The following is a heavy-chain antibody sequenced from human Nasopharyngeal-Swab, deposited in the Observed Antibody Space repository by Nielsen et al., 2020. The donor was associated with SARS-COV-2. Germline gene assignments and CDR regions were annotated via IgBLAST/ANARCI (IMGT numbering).Heavy chain of an antibody. CDR3: TTDLRYYDSSGTIDY. CDR1: GFTFSNAW. D-gene: IGHD3-22*01. Sequence: GESLKISCAASGFTFSNAWMSWVRQAPGKGLEWVGRIKSKTDGGTTDYAAPVKGRFTISRDGSKNTLYLQMNSLKTEDTAVYYCTTDLRYYDSSGTIDYWGQGTLVTVSS. V-gene: IGHV3-15*01. J-gene: IGHJ4*02. CDR2: IKSKTDGGTT.